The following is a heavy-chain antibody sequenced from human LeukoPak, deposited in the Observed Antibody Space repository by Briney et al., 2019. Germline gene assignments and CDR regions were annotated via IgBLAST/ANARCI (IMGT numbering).Heavy chain of an antibody. D-gene: IGHD3-10*01. CDR2: ISSSGSII. CDR3: ARDGGITMVRGTVGAFDI. J-gene: IGHJ3*02. V-gene: IGHV3-11*04. Sequence: GGSLRLSCAASGFTFSDYYMSWIRQAPGKGLEWVSYISSSGSIIYYADSVKGRFTISRDNAKNSLYLQMNSLRAEDTAVYYCARDGGITMVRGTVGAFDIWGQGTMVTVSS. CDR1: GFTFSDYY.